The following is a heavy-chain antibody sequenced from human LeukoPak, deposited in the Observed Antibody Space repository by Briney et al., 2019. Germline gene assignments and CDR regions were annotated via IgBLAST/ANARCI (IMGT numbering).Heavy chain of an antibody. V-gene: IGHV4-39*07. J-gene: IGHJ6*03. CDR3: ARDFSSSSTVYYYYYMDV. CDR1: GGSISSRTYY. CDR2: IYYSGTT. D-gene: IGHD6-6*01. Sequence: SETLSLTCTVSGGSISSRTYYWGWIRQPPGKGLKWIGPIYYSGTTYYNPSLKSRVTISLDTSKNQFSPKLSSVTAADTAIYYCARDFSSSSTVYYYYYMDVWGKGTTVTVSS.